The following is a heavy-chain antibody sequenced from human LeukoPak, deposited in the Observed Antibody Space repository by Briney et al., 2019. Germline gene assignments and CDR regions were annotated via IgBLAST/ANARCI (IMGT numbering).Heavy chain of an antibody. Sequence: GGSLQISLQGSGSPFANYWIGWVRQVPGKGLEGMCIIYPGESDTRYNPPLQGQLPVSADNSISTASLQWKSLTASATAMYDCARSTTLTGDFDYWGQGTLVTVPS. D-gene: IGHD1-1*01. CDR2: IYPGESDT. V-gene: IGHV5-51*01. J-gene: IGHJ4*02. CDR1: GSPFANYW. CDR3: ARSTTLTGDFDY.